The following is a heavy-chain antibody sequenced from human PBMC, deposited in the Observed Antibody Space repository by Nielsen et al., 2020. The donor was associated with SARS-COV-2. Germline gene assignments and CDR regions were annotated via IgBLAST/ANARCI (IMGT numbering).Heavy chain of an antibody. CDR3: ARGGDTAGTY. D-gene: IGHD1-1*01. V-gene: IGHV1-2*06. CDR2: INPSSGDT. J-gene: IGHJ4*02. CDR1: GYTFTSYY. Sequence: ASVKVSCKASGYTFTSYYMRWVRQAPGQGLEWMGRINPSSGDTTYAQKFQGVVTMTRDTSITTAYVELSRLRSDDTAVYYCARGGDTAGTYWGQGTLVTVSS.